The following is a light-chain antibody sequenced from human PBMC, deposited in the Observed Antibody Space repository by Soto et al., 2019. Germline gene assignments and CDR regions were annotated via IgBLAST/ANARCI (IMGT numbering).Light chain of an antibody. CDR3: QQRSNWPLFT. CDR1: QSVATN. V-gene: IGKV3-11*01. Sequence: VWTQSPATLSVSPGERATLSCRASQSVATNLAWYQQRPGQAPRLLIHDASHRAAGIPARFSGSGFGTDFTLTISSLEPEDFAVYYCQQRSNWPLFTFGQRTLLEI. CDR2: DAS. J-gene: IGKJ5*01.